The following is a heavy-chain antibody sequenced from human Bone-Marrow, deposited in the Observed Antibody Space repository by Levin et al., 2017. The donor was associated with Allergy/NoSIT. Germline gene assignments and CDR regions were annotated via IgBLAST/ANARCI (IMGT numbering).Heavy chain of an antibody. D-gene: IGHD3-22*01. V-gene: IGHV3-23*01. Sequence: GGSLRLSCAASGFIFSNYAMNWVRQAPGKGLEWVSQISGSGGNTHYADSVKGRFTFSRDNSKNTLYLQMNSLRAEDTAVYYFAGYDTSAYHSPFDYWGHGALVTASS. J-gene: IGHJ4*01. CDR3: AGYDTSAYHSPFDY. CDR2: ISGSGGNT. CDR1: GFIFSNYA.